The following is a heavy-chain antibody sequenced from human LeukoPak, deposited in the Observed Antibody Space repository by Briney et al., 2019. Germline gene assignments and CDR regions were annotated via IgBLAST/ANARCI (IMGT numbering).Heavy chain of an antibody. D-gene: IGHD5-24*01. Sequence: GGSLRLSCAAPRFTFSSYGMHWVRQAPGKGLEWVAFIRYDGSNKYYADSVKGRFTISRDNSKNTLYLQMNSLRAEDTAVYYCAKSGYNRFDYWGQGTLVTVSS. CDR2: IRYDGSNK. V-gene: IGHV3-30*02. J-gene: IGHJ4*02. CDR3: AKSGYNRFDY. CDR1: RFTFSSYG.